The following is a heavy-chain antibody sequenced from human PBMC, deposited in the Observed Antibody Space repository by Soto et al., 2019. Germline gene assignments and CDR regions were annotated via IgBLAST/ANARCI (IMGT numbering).Heavy chain of an antibody. Sequence: PGGSLRLSCAASGFTFSSYGMHWVRQAPGKGLEWVAVISYDGSNKYYADSVKGRFTISRDNSKNTLYLQMNSLRAEDTAVYYCAKGECGRSTSCFVYYYYSMDVWGKGTTVTVSS. CDR1: GFTFSSYG. V-gene: IGHV3-30*18. D-gene: IGHD2-2*01. CDR3: AKGECGRSTSCFVYYYYSMDV. CDR2: ISYDGSNK. J-gene: IGHJ6*03.